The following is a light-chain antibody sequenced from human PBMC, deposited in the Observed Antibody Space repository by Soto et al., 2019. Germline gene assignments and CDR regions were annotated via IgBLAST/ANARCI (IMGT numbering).Light chain of an antibody. CDR2: GAS. J-gene: IGKJ4*01. V-gene: IGKV3-20*01. CDR3: HQYESSPLT. CDR1: QTLSSSS. Sequence: EIVLTQSPGTLSLSPGESGTLSCRAGQTLSSSSLAWYQQKPGQAPRLLMYGASNSASGITDRFSGGSYGTDFTPSISRMEPEGFAVYYCHQYESSPLTFGGGTQVEN.